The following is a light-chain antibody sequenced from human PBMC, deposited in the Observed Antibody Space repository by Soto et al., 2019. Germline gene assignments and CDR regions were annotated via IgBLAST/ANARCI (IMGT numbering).Light chain of an antibody. Sequence: QSALTQPPSASGSPGQSVTISCTGTSSDVGGYNYVSWYQQLPGKATKLMIYEVSKRPSGVPDRFSGSKSGNTASLTVSGLQAEDEADYYCSSYAGSNNLVFGGGTKVTVL. J-gene: IGLJ3*02. CDR3: SSYAGSNNLV. CDR2: EVS. CDR1: SSDVGGYNY. V-gene: IGLV2-8*01.